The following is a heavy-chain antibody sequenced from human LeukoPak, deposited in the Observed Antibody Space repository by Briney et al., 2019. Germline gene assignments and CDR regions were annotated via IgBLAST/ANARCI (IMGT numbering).Heavy chain of an antibody. J-gene: IGHJ4*02. CDR3: AREIGGFSDY. CDR1: GFTFNTYA. D-gene: IGHD4-23*01. CDR2: ISGSGSNT. V-gene: IGHV3-23*01. Sequence: GGSLRLSCAASGFTFNTYAMSWVRQAPGKGLEWVSAISGSGSNTYYADSVKGRFTISRDNAKNSLYLQMNSLRAEDTAVYYCAREIGGFSDYWGQGTLVTVSS.